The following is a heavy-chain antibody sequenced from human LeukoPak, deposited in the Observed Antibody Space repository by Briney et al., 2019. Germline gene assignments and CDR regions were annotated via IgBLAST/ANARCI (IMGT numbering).Heavy chain of an antibody. CDR3: AKGSSGYFLDV. CDR2: ISNDGGGT. Sequence: GGSLRLSCAASGFIFNNYGLAWVRQAPGKGLEWVSAISNDGGGTTYADFVKGRFTISRDNSKNTVFLQMNSLRAEDTALYYCAKGSSGYFLDVWGQGTLVTVSS. CDR1: GFIFNNYG. J-gene: IGHJ4*02. V-gene: IGHV3-23*01. D-gene: IGHD3-22*01.